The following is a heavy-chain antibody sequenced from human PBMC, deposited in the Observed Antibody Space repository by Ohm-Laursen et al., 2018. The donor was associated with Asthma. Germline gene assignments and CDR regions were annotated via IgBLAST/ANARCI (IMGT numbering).Heavy chain of an antibody. V-gene: IGHV1-46*01. CDR3: AREGPYNWNDVVNYYGMDV. J-gene: IGHJ6*02. Sequence: ASVKVSCKVSGYTFTDYYMHWVRQAPGQGLEWMGIINPSGGSTSYAQKFQGRVTMTRDTSTSTVYMELSSLRSEDTAVYYCAREGPYNWNDVVNYYGMDVWGQGTTVTVSS. CDR1: GYTFTDYY. CDR2: INPSGGST. D-gene: IGHD1-1*01.